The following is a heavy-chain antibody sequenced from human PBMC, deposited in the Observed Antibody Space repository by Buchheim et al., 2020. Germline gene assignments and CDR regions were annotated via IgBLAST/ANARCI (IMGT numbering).Heavy chain of an antibody. J-gene: IGHJ6*02. CDR2: INHSGST. CDR1: GGSFSGYS. V-gene: IGHV4-34*01. D-gene: IGHD6-19*01. CDR3: ARDPYSNGWYNLYYYYGMDV. Sequence: QVQLQQWGAGLLKPSETLSLTCAVYGGSFSGYSWSWIRQPPGKGLEWIGEINHSGSTNYNPSLKSRVTISVDTSKNQFSLKLSSVTDADTTVYYCARDPYSNGWYNLYYYYGMDVWGQGTT.